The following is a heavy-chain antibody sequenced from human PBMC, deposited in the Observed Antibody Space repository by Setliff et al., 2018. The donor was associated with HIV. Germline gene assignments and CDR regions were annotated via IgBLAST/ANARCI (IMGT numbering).Heavy chain of an antibody. CDR3: ARAQGVDYSDSLGY. CDR2: INGDGSSI. Sequence: GESLKISCAVSGFTFSSHWMHWVRQAPGQGLEWVSRINGDGSSISYAGSVKGRFTISRDYAKNTLSLQMKSLRAEDTAVYYCARAQGVDYSDSLGYWGQGTLVTVSS. D-gene: IGHD4-4*01. V-gene: IGHV3-74*01. CDR1: GFTFSSHW. J-gene: IGHJ4*02.